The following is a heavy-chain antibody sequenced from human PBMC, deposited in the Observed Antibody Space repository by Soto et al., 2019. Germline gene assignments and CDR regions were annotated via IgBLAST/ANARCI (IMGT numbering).Heavy chain of an antibody. J-gene: IGHJ6*02. D-gene: IGHD3-10*01. CDR1: GDSISRYY. Sequence: QVQLQESGPGLVKPSETLSLTCTVSGDSISRYYWSWIPLSPGKGLEWIGYIYYSGETNYNPSVKSRVSISVDRTKNQFSLKLSSVTAADTAVYYCARDQGGEFLKGSGMDVWGQGTTVTVSS. V-gene: IGHV4-59*01. CDR2: IYYSGET. CDR3: ARDQGGEFLKGSGMDV.